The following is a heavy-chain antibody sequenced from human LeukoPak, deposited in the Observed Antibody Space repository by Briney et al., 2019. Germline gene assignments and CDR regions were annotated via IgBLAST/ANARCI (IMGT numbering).Heavy chain of an antibody. D-gene: IGHD1-26*01. CDR2: TYYRSRWYN. CDR1: GDSVSSNSAA. V-gene: IGHV6-1*01. CDR3: ARVVGATGYFDY. J-gene: IGHJ4*02. Sequence: SQTLSLTCTISGDSVSSNSAAWNWIRQSPSRGLEWLGRTYYRSRWYNDYAVSVKSRITINPDTSKNQFSLQLNSVTPEDTAVYYCARVVGATGYFDYWGQGTLVTVSS.